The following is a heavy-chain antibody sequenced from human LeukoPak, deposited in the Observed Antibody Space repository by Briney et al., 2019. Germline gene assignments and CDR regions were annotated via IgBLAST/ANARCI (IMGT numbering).Heavy chain of an antibody. V-gene: IGHV1-8*03. J-gene: IGHJ6*03. CDR2: MNPNSGNT. Sequence: VKVFCKASGYTFTSYDINWVRQATGQGLEWMGWMNPNSGNTGYAQKFQGRVTITRNTSISTAYMELSSLRSEDTAVYYCARGRVYYYYMDVWGKGTTVTVSS. CDR1: GYTFTSYD. CDR3: ARGRVYYYYMDV.